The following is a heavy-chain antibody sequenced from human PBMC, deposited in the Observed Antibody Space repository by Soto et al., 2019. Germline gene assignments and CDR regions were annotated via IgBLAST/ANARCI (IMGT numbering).Heavy chain of an antibody. CDR1: GYIFTNFG. CDR2: MNPNSGNT. V-gene: IGHV1-8*01. CDR3: ARGRDHYYGSGSYSDAFDI. D-gene: IGHD3-10*01. J-gene: IGHJ3*02. Sequence: GASVKVSCKASGYIFTNFGISWVRQAPGQGLEWMGWMNPNSGNTGYAQKFQGRVTMTRNTSISTAYMELSSLRSEDTAVYYCARGRDHYYGSGSYSDAFDIWGQGTMVTVSS.